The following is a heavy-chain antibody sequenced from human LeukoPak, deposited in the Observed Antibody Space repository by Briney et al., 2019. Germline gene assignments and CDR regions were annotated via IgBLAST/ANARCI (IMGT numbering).Heavy chain of an antibody. CDR1: GYTFTGYY. D-gene: IGHD4-11*01. CDR3: ARDQILYSNYAHYYYYYMDV. V-gene: IGHV1-2*02. J-gene: IGHJ6*03. CDR2: TNPNSSGT. Sequence: ASVKVSCKASGYTFTGYYMHWVRQAPGQGLEWMGWTNPNSSGTNYAQKFQGRVTMTRNTSISTAYMELSRLRSDDTAVYYCARDQILYSNYAHYYYYYMDVWGKGTTVTVSS.